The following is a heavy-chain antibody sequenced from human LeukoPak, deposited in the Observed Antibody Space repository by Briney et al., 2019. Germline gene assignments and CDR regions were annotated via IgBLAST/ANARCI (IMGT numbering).Heavy chain of an antibody. Sequence: PSQTLSLTCTVSGGSISSGDYCWSWIRQPPGKGLEWIGYIYYSGTTYYNPSLESRVTISLDTSKNLFSLKLSSVTAADTAVYYCAREVLRGDELVGWFDPWGQGTLVTVSS. CDR2: IYYSGTT. D-gene: IGHD3-10*01. V-gene: IGHV4-30-4*01. J-gene: IGHJ5*02. CDR3: AREVLRGDELVGWFDP. CDR1: GGSISSGDYC.